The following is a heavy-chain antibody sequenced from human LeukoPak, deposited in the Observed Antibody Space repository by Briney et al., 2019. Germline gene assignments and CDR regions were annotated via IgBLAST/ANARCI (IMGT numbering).Heavy chain of an antibody. D-gene: IGHD3-16*01. V-gene: IGHV1-2*02. CDR3: AREFGVITFGGPFDY. Sequence: GASVKVSCKASGYTFTGYYMHWVRQAPGQGLEWMGWINPNSGGTNYAQKFQGRVTMTRDTSISTAYMELSRLRSDDTAVYYCAREFGVITFGGPFDYWGQGTLVTVSS. CDR1: GYTFTGYY. CDR2: INPNSGGT. J-gene: IGHJ4*02.